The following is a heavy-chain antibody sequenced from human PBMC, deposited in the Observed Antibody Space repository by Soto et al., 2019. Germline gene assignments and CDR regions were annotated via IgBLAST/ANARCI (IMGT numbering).Heavy chain of an antibody. D-gene: IGHD2-2*01. Sequence: LGESLKISCKGSGYSFTSYWIGWVRQMPGKGLEWMGIIYPGGSDTRYSPSFQGQVTISADKSISTAYLQWSSLKASDTAMYYCARPLVPAATLPGYWGQGTLVTVSS. CDR3: ARPLVPAATLPGY. J-gene: IGHJ4*02. V-gene: IGHV5-51*01. CDR1: GYSFTSYW. CDR2: IYPGGSDT.